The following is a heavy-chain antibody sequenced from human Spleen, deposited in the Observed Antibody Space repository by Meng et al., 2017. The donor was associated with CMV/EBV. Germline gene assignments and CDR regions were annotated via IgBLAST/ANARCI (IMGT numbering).Heavy chain of an antibody. CDR3: ARVATSHFDY. D-gene: IGHD4-23*01. V-gene: IGHV3-21*01. CDR2: ISSSSSFI. J-gene: IGHJ4*02. Sequence: GESLKISCAASGFTFTRHTFNWVRQAPGKGLEWVSSISSSSSFIYYADSLKGRFTISRDNAKNSLYLQMNSLRAEDTAVYYCARVATSHFDYWGQGTLVTVSS. CDR1: GFTFTRHT.